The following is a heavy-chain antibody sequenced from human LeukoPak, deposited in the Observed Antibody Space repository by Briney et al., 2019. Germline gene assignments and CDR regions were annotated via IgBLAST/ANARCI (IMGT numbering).Heavy chain of an antibody. CDR1: GFTVSSNY. D-gene: IGHD6-6*01. J-gene: IGHJ6*03. V-gene: IGHV3-53*01. CDR2: IYSGGST. CDR3: AGSIAARPDDYYYYMDV. Sequence: PGGSLRLSCAASGFTVSSNYMSWVRQAPGKGLERVSVIYSGGSTYYADSVKGRFTISRDNSKNTLYLQMNSLRAEDTAVYYCAGSIAARPDDYYYYMDVWGKGTTVTVSS.